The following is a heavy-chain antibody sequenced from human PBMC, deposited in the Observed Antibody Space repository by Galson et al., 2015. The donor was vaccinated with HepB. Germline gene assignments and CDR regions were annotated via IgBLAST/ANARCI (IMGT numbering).Heavy chain of an antibody. Sequence: SLRLSCAASGFTFSSYGMHWVRQAPGKGLEWVAVIWYDGSNKYYADSVKGRFTISRDNSKNTLYLQMNSLRVEDTAVYYCARSVYQLPPPARFGMDVWGQGTTVTVSS. CDR2: IWYDGSNK. CDR1: GFTFSSYG. CDR3: ARSVYQLPPPARFGMDV. J-gene: IGHJ6*02. D-gene: IGHD2-2*01. V-gene: IGHV3-33*01.